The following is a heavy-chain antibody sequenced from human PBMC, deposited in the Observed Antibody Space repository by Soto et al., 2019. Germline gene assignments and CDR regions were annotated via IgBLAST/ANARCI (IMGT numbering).Heavy chain of an antibody. Sequence: ASVKVSCKASGYTFTGYDINWVRQATGQGLEWMGWISAYNGNTNYAQKLQGRVTMTTDTSTSTAYMELRSLRSDDTAVYYCARHYGSGSPSIWNYYYYYMDVWGKGTTVTVSS. V-gene: IGHV1-18*01. CDR1: GYTFTGYD. J-gene: IGHJ6*03. CDR2: ISAYNGNT. D-gene: IGHD3-10*01. CDR3: ARHYGSGSPSIWNYYYYYMDV.